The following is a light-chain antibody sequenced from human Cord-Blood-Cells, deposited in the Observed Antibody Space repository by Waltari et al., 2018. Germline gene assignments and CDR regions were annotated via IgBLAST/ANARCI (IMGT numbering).Light chain of an antibody. CDR2: EVS. V-gene: IGLV2-8*01. CDR1: SSAVGGYNY. Sequence: QSALTQPTSASGSPVQSVTISCTGTSSAVGGYNYVSWYQQRPGKAPKLMIYEVSKRLSGVPDRFSGSQSGNTAALTVSALQAEDEADYYCSSYAGSNNVVFGGGTKLTVI. J-gene: IGLJ2*01. CDR3: SSYAGSNNVV.